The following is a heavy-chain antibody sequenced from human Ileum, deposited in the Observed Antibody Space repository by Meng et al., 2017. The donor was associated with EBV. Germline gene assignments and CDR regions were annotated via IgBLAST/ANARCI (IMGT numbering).Heavy chain of an antibody. CDR1: GGSFSGYY. CDR3: ARGRGYGDYGSLY. Sequence: QVPPQQWGAGMLKPSETLSLTCAGCGGSFSGYYWSWIRQPPGKGLEWIGEINHSGSTNYNPSLKSRVTISVDTSKNQFSLKLSSVTAADTAVYYCARGRGYGDYGSLYWGQGTLVTVSS. J-gene: IGHJ4*02. CDR2: INHSGST. D-gene: IGHD4-17*01. V-gene: IGHV4-34*01.